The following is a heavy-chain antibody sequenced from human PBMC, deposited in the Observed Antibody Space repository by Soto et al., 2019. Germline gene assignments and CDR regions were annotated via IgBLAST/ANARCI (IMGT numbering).Heavy chain of an antibody. Sequence: PSETLSLTCAVYGGSFRGYYCSWIRQPPGKGLEWIGEINHSGSTNYNPSLKSRVTISVDTSKNQFSLKLSSVTAADTAVYYCARSSYGGYSYGQLDYWGQGTLVTVYS. CDR3: ARSSYGGYSYGQLDY. CDR1: GGSFRGYY. D-gene: IGHD5-18*01. J-gene: IGHJ4*02. V-gene: IGHV4-34*01. CDR2: INHSGST.